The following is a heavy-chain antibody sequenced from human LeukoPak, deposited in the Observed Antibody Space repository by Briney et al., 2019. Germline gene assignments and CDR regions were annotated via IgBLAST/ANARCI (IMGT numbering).Heavy chain of an antibody. J-gene: IGHJ4*02. CDR1: GFTFSSYG. Sequence: GGSLRLSCAASGFTFSSYGMHWVRQAPGKGLEWVAFIRYDGSNKYYADSVKGRFTISRDNSKNTLYLQMNSLRAEDTAVYYCARDSDIAAAGTTYLDYWGQGTLVIVSS. CDR3: ARDSDIAAAGTTYLDY. V-gene: IGHV3-30*02. D-gene: IGHD6-13*01. CDR2: IRYDGSNK.